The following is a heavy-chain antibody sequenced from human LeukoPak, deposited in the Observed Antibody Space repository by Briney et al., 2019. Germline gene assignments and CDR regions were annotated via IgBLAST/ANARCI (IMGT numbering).Heavy chain of an antibody. J-gene: IGHJ4*02. Sequence: SETLSLTCTVSGGSISSGSYYWSWIRQPAGKGLEWIGRVYTSGSTDYSPSLKSRVTMSVDTSKNQFSLKLSSVTAADTAVYYCAREVDGHSYFDYWGQGTLVTVSS. CDR2: VYTSGST. D-gene: IGHD2-8*01. CDR1: GGSISSGSYY. CDR3: AREVDGHSYFDY. V-gene: IGHV4-61*02.